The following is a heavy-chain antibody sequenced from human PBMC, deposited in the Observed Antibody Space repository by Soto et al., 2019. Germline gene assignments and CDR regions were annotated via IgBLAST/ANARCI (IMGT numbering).Heavy chain of an antibody. V-gene: IGHV4-30-2*01. CDR1: GGSISSGGSS. CDR3: ARGAVVNFDS. CDR2: IYHSGST. Sequence: QLQLQESGSGLVKPSQTLSLTCAVSGGSISSGGSSWTWIRQPPGKGLEWIGYIYHSGSTYYNPSLQGRVTISVDRSKNQFSLKLTSVTGADTAVYYCARGAVVNFDSWGQGTLVTVSS. D-gene: IGHD3-22*01. J-gene: IGHJ4*02.